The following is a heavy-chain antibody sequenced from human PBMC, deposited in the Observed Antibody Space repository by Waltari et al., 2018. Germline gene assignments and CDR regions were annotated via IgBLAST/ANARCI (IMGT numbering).Heavy chain of an antibody. D-gene: IGHD3-3*01. CDR3: ARWLLSERKGIDV. V-gene: IGHV3-53*01. CDR2: LYPSDTI. J-gene: IGHJ6*02. CDR1: GLTVSTNL. Sequence: EVQLVESGGLLMQQGGSLRLSCAAPGLTVSTNLMTWVRQAPGKGLELGSILYPSDTIYYADSVKGRFTISRDNSKNTLYLRMSSLRVEDTAVYYCARWLLSERKGIDVWGQGTTVTVSS.